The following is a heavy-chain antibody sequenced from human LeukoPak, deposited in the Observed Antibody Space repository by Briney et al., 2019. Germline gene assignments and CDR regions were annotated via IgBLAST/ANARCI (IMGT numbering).Heavy chain of an antibody. D-gene: IGHD3-22*01. CDR3: ARDNSGYPFDAFDS. V-gene: IGHV3-30-3*01. Sequence: GGSLRLSCAASGFTFSNFAMHWVRQAPGKGLEWVAVITYDGSNKYYADSVKGRFTISRDNSKNTLYLQMNSLRAEDTAVYYCARDNSGYPFDAFDSWGQGTIVTVSS. J-gene: IGHJ3*02. CDR1: GFTFSNFA. CDR2: ITYDGSNK.